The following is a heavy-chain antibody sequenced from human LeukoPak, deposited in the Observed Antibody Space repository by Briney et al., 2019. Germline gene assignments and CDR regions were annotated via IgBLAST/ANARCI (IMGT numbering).Heavy chain of an antibody. CDR1: GFTFSSYS. CDR2: ITSGSSTI. V-gene: IGHV3-48*04. D-gene: IGHD2-2*01. CDR3: AKAGIVVVPAPPNDAFDI. Sequence: GGSLRLSCAASGFTFSSYSMKWVRQAPGKGLEWVSYITSGSSTIYYADSVKGRFTISRDNAKNSLYLQMNSLRAEDTAVYYCAKAGIVVVPAPPNDAFDIWGQGTMVTVSS. J-gene: IGHJ3*02.